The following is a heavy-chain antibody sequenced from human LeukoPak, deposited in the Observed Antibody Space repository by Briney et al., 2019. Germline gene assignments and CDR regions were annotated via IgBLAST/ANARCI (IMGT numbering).Heavy chain of an antibody. CDR1: GFTFDDYT. CDR2: ISWDGGST. V-gene: IGHV3-43*01. D-gene: IGHD1-26*01. Sequence: GSPRLSCAASGFTFDDYTMHWVRQAPGKGLEWVSLISWDGGSTYYADSVKGRFTISRDNSKNSLYLQMNSLRTEDTALYYCAKDMGSGSAQFDYWGQGTLVTVSS. J-gene: IGHJ4*02. CDR3: AKDMGSGSAQFDY.